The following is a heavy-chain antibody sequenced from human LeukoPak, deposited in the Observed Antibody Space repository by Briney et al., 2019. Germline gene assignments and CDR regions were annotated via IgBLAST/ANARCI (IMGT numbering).Heavy chain of an antibody. CDR1: GGSISSSFYY. CDR2: IYYSGTT. D-gene: IGHD3-3*01. J-gene: IGHJ4*02. CDR3: ARNPPTYYDFWSGYYTGSYYFDY. V-gene: IGHV4-39*01. Sequence: SETLSLICAVSGGSISSSFYYWGWIRQPPGKGLEWIGSIYYSGTTYYNPSLKSRVTISVDTSKNQFSLKLTSVTAANTAVYYCARNPPTYYDFWSGYYTGSYYFDYWGQGTLVTVSS.